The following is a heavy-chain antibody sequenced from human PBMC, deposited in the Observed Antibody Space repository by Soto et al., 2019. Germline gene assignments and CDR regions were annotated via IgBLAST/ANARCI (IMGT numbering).Heavy chain of an antibody. V-gene: IGHV3-73*01. CDR2: IRSKAKSYAT. CDR1: GFTFSGSA. J-gene: IGHJ4*02. CDR3: TIRDGYSLDY. D-gene: IGHD4-4*01. Sequence: GGSRRLSCAAYGFTFSGSAMHWVRQASGKGLEWVGRIRSKAKSYATAYAASVKGRFTISRDDSKNTAYLQMNSLNTEDTAVYYCTIRDGYSLDYWGQGNLVTVSS.